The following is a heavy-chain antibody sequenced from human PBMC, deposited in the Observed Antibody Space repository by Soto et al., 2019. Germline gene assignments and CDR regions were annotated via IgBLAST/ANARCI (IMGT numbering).Heavy chain of an antibody. J-gene: IGHJ5*02. CDR1: GYTFTDYD. D-gene: IGHD4-4*01. CDR3: ARTSVSNYNWFDP. CDR2: ISVDNGNT. V-gene: IGHV1-18*01. Sequence: QGQLVQSGAEVKKPGDTVKVSCKASGYTFTDYDISWVRQAPGQGLEWMGWISVDNGNTKYVESLQGRVTMTTDTSTSTAYLEVRSLRSDDTAVYYCARTSVSNYNWFDPWGQGTLVAVSS.